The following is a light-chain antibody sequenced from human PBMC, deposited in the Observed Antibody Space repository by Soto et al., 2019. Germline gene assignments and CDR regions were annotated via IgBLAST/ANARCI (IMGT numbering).Light chain of an antibody. Sequence: QSALTQPPSASGSPGQSVTISCTGTSSDVGGSNFVSWYQQHPGKAPKIVIYEVSKRPSGVPDRFSGSKSGNTASLTVSGLQAEDEDDYYCSSYAGSNNVIFGGGTKLTVL. V-gene: IGLV2-8*01. CDR2: EVS. CDR1: SSDVGGSNF. CDR3: SSYAGSNNVI. J-gene: IGLJ2*01.